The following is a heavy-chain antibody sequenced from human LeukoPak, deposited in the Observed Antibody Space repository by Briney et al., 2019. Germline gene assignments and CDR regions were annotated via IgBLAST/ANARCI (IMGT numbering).Heavy chain of an antibody. D-gene: IGHD3-22*01. V-gene: IGHV1-8*02. J-gene: IGHJ3*02. CDR3: ATRYDSSGFDI. CDR2: MNPNSGNT. Sequence: ASGKASCKASGYTFTSYDINWVRQATGQGLEWRGWMNPNSGNTGYAQKFQGRVTMPEDTSTDTAYMELSSLRSEDTAVYYCATRYDSSGFDIWGQGTMVTVSS. CDR1: GYTFTSYD.